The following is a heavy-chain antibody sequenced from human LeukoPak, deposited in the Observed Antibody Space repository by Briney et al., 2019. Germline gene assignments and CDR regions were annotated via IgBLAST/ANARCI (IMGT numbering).Heavy chain of an antibody. CDR1: GYTFTGYY. V-gene: IGHV1-2*02. Sequence: VSVKVSCKASGYTFTGYYMHWVRQVPGQGLEWMGWINPNSGGTNYAQKFQGRVTMTRDTSISTAYMELSRLRSDDTAVYYCARDPLCSGGSCYSSWFDPWGQGTLVTVSS. CDR2: INPNSGGT. J-gene: IGHJ5*02. CDR3: ARDPLCSGGSCYSSWFDP. D-gene: IGHD2-15*01.